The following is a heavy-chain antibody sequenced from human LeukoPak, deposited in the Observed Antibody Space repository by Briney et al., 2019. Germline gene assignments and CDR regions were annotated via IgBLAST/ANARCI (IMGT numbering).Heavy chain of an antibody. J-gene: IGHJ4*02. CDR1: GGSITNHY. CDR2: IYASGSA. D-gene: IGHD6-19*01. Sequence: PSETLSLTCSVSGGVSGGSITNHYCTWIRQPAGKGLEWIGRIYASGSAAYNPSLYSRVSMSVDTSKNQFSLKLNSVTAADTAVYYCTTTAYSSAWRFDYWGQGALVTVSS. V-gene: IGHV4-4*07. CDR3: TTTAYSSAWRFDY.